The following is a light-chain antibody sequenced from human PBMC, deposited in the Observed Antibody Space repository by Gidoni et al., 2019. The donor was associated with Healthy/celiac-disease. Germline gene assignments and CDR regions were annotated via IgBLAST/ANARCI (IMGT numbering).Light chain of an antibody. CDR3: QQYNNWPPFT. CDR1: QSVSSN. CDR2: GAS. Sequence: IVMTQSPATLSVSPGERATLSCRASQSVSSNFAWYQQKPGQAPRLLIHGASTRATGIPARFSGSGSGTEFTLTISSLQSEDFAVYYCQQYNNWPPFTFGPGTKVDIK. J-gene: IGKJ3*01. V-gene: IGKV3-15*01.